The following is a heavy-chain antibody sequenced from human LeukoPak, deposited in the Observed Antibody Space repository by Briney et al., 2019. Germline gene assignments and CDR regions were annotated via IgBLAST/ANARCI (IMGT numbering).Heavy chain of an antibody. J-gene: IGHJ5*02. V-gene: IGHV3-11*01. D-gene: IGHD1-26*01. Sequence: GGSLRLSCAASGFTFSDYYMSWIRQAPGKGLEWVCYISNSGTIIEYVDSVKGRFTISRDNARNSLYLEMNSLRVEDTAVYYCARDGSGSFTTDWFDTWGQGTLVTVSS. CDR2: ISNSGTII. CDR3: ARDGSGSFTTDWFDT. CDR1: GFTFSDYY.